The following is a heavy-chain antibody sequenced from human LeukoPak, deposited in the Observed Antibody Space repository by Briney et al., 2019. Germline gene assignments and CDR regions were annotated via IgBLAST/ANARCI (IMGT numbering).Heavy chain of an antibody. J-gene: IGHJ4*02. CDR2: IYHSGST. V-gene: IGHV4-30-2*01. CDR1: GGSISSGGYS. Sequence: SQTLSLTCAVSGGSISSGGYSWSWIRQPPGKGLEWIGYIYHSGSTYYNPSLKSQVTISVDRSKNQFSLKLSSVTAADTAVYYCARSTYGDYAYYFDYWGQGTLVTVSS. D-gene: IGHD4-17*01. CDR3: ARSTYGDYAYYFDY.